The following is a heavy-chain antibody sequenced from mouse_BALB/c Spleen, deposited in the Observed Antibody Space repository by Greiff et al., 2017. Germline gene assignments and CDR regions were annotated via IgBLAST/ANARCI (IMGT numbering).Heavy chain of an antibody. V-gene: IGHV6-6*02. CDR1: GFTFSNYW. CDR2: IRLKSNNYAT. CDR3: TRDYYRYDGFAY. J-gene: IGHJ3*01. Sequence: EVQLVESGGGLVQPGGSMKLSCVASGFTFSNYWMNWVRQSPEKGLEWVAEIRLKSNNYATHYAESVKGRFTISRDDSKSSVYLQMNNLRAEDTGIYYCTRDYYRYDGFAYWGQGTLVTVSA. D-gene: IGHD2-14*01.